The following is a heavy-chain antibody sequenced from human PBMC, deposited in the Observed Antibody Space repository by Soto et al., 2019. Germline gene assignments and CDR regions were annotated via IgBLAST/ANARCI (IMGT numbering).Heavy chain of an antibody. V-gene: IGHV4-59*08. Sequence: PSETQSLTCTVSGGSISGHYWSWIRQPPGKGLEWIGYIYFTGSINYNPSLKSRVTILLDTSKNQFSLKLSSMTAADTAVYYCARQRSGYSNSYDYWGQGTLVTSPQ. CDR1: GGSISGHY. CDR3: ARQRSGYSNSYDY. J-gene: IGHJ4*02. CDR2: IYFTGSI. D-gene: IGHD5-12*01.